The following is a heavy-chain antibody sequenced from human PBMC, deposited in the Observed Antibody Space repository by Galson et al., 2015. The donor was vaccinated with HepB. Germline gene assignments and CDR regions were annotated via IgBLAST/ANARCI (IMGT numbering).Heavy chain of an antibody. D-gene: IGHD6-13*01. J-gene: IGHJ5*01. Sequence: SLRLSCAASGFTFSSYWMHWVRQAPGKGLVWVSHITSDASSTTYADSVKGRFTISRDNAKNTLYLQMNSLRAEDTAVYFCTRVIAPASYDSWGQGTLVTVSS. V-gene: IGHV3-74*01. CDR1: GFTFSSYW. CDR3: TRVIAPASYDS. CDR2: ITSDASST.